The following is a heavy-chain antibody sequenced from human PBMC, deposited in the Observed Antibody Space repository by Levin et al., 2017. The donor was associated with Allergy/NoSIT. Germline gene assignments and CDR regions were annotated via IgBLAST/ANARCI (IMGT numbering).Heavy chain of an antibody. CDR2: TKEDGSEK. V-gene: IGHV3-7*01. CDR1: GFTFSNYW. D-gene: IGHD2-15*01. CDR3: VRDRGYCSGSRCLYFMDG. J-gene: IGHJ6*03. Sequence: PGGSLRLSCAASGFTFSNYWMSWVRQGPGKGLEWVANTKEDGSEKYYVDSVKGRFTISRDNAKNSLFLQMNSLRAEDTAVYYCVRDRGYCSGSRCLYFMDGWGKGTTVTVSS.